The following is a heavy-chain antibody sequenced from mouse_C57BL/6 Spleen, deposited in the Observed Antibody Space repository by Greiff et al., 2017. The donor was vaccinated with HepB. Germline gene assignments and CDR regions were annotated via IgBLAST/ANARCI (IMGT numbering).Heavy chain of an antibody. V-gene: IGHV1-82*01. CDR3: ARPLRRGYFDV. D-gene: IGHD1-1*01. Sequence: QVQLKQSGPELVKPGASVKISCKASGYAFSSSWMNWVKQRPGKGLEWIGRIYPGDGDTNYNGKFKGKATLTADKSSSTAYMQLSSLTSEDSAVYFCARPLRRGYFDVWGTGTTVTVSS. CDR2: IYPGDGDT. J-gene: IGHJ1*03. CDR1: GYAFSSSW.